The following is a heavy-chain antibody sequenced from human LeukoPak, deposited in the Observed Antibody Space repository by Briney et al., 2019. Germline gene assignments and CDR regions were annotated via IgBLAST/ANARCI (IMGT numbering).Heavy chain of an antibody. CDR1: GGSISSYY. J-gene: IGHJ3*02. CDR2: IYTSGST. CDR3: ARDDILTGYYKDAFDI. D-gene: IGHD3-9*01. Sequence: PSETLSLTCTVSGGSISSYYWSWIRQPAGKGLEWIGRIYTSGSTNYNPSLKSRVTMSVDTSKNQFSLKLSSVTAADTAVYYCARDDILTGYYKDAFDIWGRGTMVTVSS. V-gene: IGHV4-4*07.